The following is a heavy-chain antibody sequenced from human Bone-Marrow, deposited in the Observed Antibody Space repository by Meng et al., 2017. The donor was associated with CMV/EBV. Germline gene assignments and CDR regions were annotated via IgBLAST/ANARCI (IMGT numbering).Heavy chain of an antibody. CDR1: GGSFSGYY. D-gene: IGHD2-15*01. J-gene: IGHJ4*02. V-gene: IGHV4-34*01. CDR2: INHSGST. Sequence: GSLRLSCAVYGGSFSGYYWSWIRQPPGKGLEWIGEINHSGSTNYNPSLKSRVTISVDTSKNQFSLKLSSVTAADTAVYYCARSGFRYREGLGLYYFDYWGQGTLVTVSS. CDR3: ARSGFRYREGLGLYYFDY.